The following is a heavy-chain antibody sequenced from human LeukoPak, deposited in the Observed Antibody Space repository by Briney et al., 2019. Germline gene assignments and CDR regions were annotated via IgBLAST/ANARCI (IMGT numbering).Heavy chain of an antibody. CDR3: VSPRGFSYGGFDY. CDR2: IYYSKNT. D-gene: IGHD5-18*01. V-gene: IGHV4-39*01. J-gene: IGHJ4*02. Sequence: SETLSLTCTVSGGSISSSSAYWGWIRQPPGKGLEWIGCIYYSKNTYYNPSLKSRVTISTDTSMNQFSLTLGSVSATDTAVYYCVSPRGFSYGGFDYWGQGTLVTVS. CDR1: GGSISSSSAY.